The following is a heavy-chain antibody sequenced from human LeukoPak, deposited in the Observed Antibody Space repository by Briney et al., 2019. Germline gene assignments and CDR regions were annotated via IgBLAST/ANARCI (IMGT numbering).Heavy chain of an antibody. CDR2: INPNSGGT. CDR3: ARVGVVAATEDWDY. D-gene: IGHD2-15*01. J-gene: IGHJ4*02. V-gene: IGHV1-2*02. CDR1: GYTFTGYY. Sequence: ASVKVSCKASGYTFTGYYIHWVRQAPGQGLEWMGWINPNSGGTNYAQKFQGRVTMTRDTSISTAYMELSRLRSDDTAVYYCARVGVVAATEDWDYWGQGTLVTVSS.